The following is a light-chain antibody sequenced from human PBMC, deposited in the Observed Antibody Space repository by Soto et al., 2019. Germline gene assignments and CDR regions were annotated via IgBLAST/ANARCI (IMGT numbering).Light chain of an antibody. Sequence: VLSQSPTTVSLSPGERATLSCRASQSIHTSLAWYQQKPGQPPRLVVYDSTLRANGVPDRFSGSGSGTDFTLTISSLQPDDFATYYCQLYNSYSEAFGQGTKVDIK. CDR1: QSIHTS. V-gene: IGKV3-11*01. CDR3: QLYNSYSEA. J-gene: IGKJ1*01. CDR2: DST.